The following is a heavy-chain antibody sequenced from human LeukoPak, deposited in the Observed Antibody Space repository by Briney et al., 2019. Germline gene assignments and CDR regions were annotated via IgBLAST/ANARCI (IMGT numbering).Heavy chain of an antibody. Sequence: GGSLRLSCTTSGFTFGDYAMSWVRQAPGKGLEWVGFIRSKAYGGTTGYAASVKGRFTISRDDSKSIAHLQMNSLKTEDTAVYYCTRLSLGGWYPSYWGQGTLVTVSS. J-gene: IGHJ4*02. CDR3: TRLSLGGWYPSY. V-gene: IGHV3-49*04. CDR1: GFTFGDYA. CDR2: IRSKAYGGTT. D-gene: IGHD6-19*01.